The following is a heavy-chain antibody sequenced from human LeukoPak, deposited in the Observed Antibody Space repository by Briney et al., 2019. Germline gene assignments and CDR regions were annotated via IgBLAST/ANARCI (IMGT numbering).Heavy chain of an antibody. D-gene: IGHD3-22*01. CDR2: INHSGST. Sequence: SETLSLTCAVYGGSFSGYYWSWIRQPPGKGLEWIGEINHSGSTNYNPSLKSRVTISVDTSKNQFSLKLSSVTAADTAVYYCASVGDYYDSSGYYTFDYWGQGTLVTVFS. CDR1: GGSFSGYY. V-gene: IGHV4-34*01. CDR3: ASVGDYYDSSGYYTFDY. J-gene: IGHJ4*02.